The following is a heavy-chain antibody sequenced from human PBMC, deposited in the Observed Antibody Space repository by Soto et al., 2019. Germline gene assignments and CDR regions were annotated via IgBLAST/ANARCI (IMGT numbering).Heavy chain of an antibody. CDR1: GYTFTSCD. CDR2: ISVYNGNT. D-gene: IGHD2-15*01. Sequence: ASVKISCKASGYTFTSCDSSWVRHAPGQGLEWMGWISVYNGNTNYAQNLQGRVTITTDTYTSAAYMELRSLRSDDTAVYYCARGPPTYCSGGSCYPHYFDHWGQGTLVTVSS. J-gene: IGHJ4*02. V-gene: IGHV1-18*01. CDR3: ARGPPTYCSGGSCYPHYFDH.